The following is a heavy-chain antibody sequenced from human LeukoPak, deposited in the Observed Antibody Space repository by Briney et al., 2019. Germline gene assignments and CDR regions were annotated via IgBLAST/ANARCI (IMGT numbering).Heavy chain of an antibody. CDR1: GFTFSYFY. D-gene: IGHD2-15*01. V-gene: IGHV3-11*04. Sequence: GGSLRLSCAASGFTFSYFYMTWIRQAPGKGLEWVSYISSSGSTIYYADSVKGRFTISRDDAKNSLYLQMNSLRAEDTAVYYCARSVVAATETFDYWGQGTLVTVSS. CDR3: ARSVVAATETFDY. CDR2: ISSSGSTI. J-gene: IGHJ4*02.